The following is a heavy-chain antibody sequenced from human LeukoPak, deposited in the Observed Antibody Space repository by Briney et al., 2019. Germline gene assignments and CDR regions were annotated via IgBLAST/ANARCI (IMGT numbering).Heavy chain of an antibody. CDR1: GFTFSSYA. CDR3: AKDGYFERSGYNRGAEYFQH. J-gene: IGHJ1*01. Sequence: GGSLRLSCAASGFTFSSYAMSWVRQSPGKGLEWVSTISGSGESTYYADSVKGRFTISRDNSKNTLYLQMNSLRVEDTAVFYCAKDGYFERSGYNRGAEYFQHWGQGTLVTVSS. D-gene: IGHD3-22*01. CDR2: ISGSGEST. V-gene: IGHV3-23*01.